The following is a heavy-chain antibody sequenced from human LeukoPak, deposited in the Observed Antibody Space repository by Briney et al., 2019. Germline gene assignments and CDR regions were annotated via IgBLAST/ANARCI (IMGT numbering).Heavy chain of an antibody. V-gene: IGHV3-48*03. CDR1: GFSFSGYE. Sequence: GGSLRLSCSASGFSFSGYEMNWVRQAPGKGLEWVSYISSSSSTIYYADSVKGRFTISRDNAKNSLYLQMNSLRAEDTAVYYCARERYYYASRGPDYWGQGTLVTVSS. CDR2: ISSSSSTI. J-gene: IGHJ4*02. CDR3: ARERYYYASRGPDY. D-gene: IGHD3-10*01.